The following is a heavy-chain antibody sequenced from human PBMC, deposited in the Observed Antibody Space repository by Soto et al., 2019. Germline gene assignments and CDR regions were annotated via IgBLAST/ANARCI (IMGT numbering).Heavy chain of an antibody. D-gene: IGHD4-17*01. CDR2: ISSSSSTI. V-gene: IGHV3-48*02. J-gene: IGHJ6*02. CDR1: GFTFSSYS. Sequence: PGGSLGLSCAASGFTFSSYSMNWVRQAPGKGLEWVSYISSSSSTIYYTDSVKGRFTISRDNAKNSLFLQMSSLRDEDTAMYYYARDLPVTRTGSGLFYGMDVWGQGTMITVSS. CDR3: ARDLPVTRTGSGLFYGMDV.